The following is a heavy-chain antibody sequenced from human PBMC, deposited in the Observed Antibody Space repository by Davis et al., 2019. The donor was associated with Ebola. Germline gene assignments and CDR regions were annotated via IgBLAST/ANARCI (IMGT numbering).Heavy chain of an antibody. D-gene: IGHD2-15*01. CDR1: GFTFSSYG. CDR3: AREGGGAWGY. CDR2: IWYDGSNQ. Sequence: SLKISCAASGFTFSSYGMHWVRQAPGKGPEWVALIWYDGSNQFYADSVEGRFAISRDNAKSSLYLQMNSLRADDTAMYYCAREGGGAWGYWGQGTLVTVSS. V-gene: IGHV3-33*01. J-gene: IGHJ4*02.